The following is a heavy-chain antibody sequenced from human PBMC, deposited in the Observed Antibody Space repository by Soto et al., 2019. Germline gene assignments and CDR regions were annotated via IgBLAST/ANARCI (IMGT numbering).Heavy chain of an antibody. V-gene: IGHV4-39*07. J-gene: IGHJ3*02. Sequence: SETLSLTCTVSGGSISRSDYYWGWIRQPPEKGLEWIGSFRAGGNTFYNPSLKSRVTISVDTSKNQFSLKLSSVAAADTAVYYCASADSSYAFDIWGQGTMVTVSS. CDR2: FRAGGNT. D-gene: IGHD3-22*01. CDR3: ASADSSYAFDI. CDR1: GGSISRSDYY.